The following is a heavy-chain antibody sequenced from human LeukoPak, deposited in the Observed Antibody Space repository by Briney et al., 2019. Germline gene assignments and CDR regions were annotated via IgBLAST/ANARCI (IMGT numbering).Heavy chain of an antibody. D-gene: IGHD5-12*01. V-gene: IGHV1-69*05. CDR3: ARDRGFWRGSLDY. CDR2: IIPIFGTA. CDR1: GGTFSSYA. J-gene: IGHJ4*02. Sequence: ASVKVSCKASGGTFSSYAISWVRQAPGQGLEWMGGIIPIFGTANYAQKFQGRVTITTDESTSTAYMELNSLRAEDTAVYYCARDRGFWRGSLDYWGQGTLVTVSS.